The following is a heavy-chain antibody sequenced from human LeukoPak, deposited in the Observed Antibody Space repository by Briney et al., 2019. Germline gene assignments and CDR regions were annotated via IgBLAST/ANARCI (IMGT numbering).Heavy chain of an antibody. CDR1: GFTFSASW. D-gene: IGHD2-21*02. Sequence: GGSLRLSCVASGFTFSASWMSWVRQAPGKGLEWVANIKEDASQIGYIDSVKGRFTISRDNARNSVYLQMDSLRVEDTAVYYCVKDTWAAVTAILDYWGQGTLVTVSS. J-gene: IGHJ4*02. V-gene: IGHV3-7*01. CDR2: IKEDASQI. CDR3: VKDTWAAVTAILDY.